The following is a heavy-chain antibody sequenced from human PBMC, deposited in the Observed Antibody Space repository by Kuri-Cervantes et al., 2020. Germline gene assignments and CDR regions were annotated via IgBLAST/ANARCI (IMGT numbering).Heavy chain of an antibody. V-gene: IGHV4-31*03. CDR3: ARLNYYGSGSDY. J-gene: IGHJ4*02. CDR1: GGSISSGGYY. CDR2: IYYSGST. Sequence: SETLSLTCTVSGGSISSGGYYWSWIRQHPGKGLEWIGYIYYSGSTYYNPSLKSRVTISVDTSKNQFSLKLSSVTAADTAVYYCARLNYYGSGSDYWGQGTLVTVSS. D-gene: IGHD3-10*01.